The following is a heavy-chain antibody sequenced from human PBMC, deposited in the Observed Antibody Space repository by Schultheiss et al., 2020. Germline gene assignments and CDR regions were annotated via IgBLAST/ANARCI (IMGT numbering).Heavy chain of an antibody. CDR3: ARGSGGDCYYYYYMDV. Sequence: GGSLRLSCAASGFTFSSYSMNWVRQATGKGLEWVGRIRSKANSYATAYAASVKGRFTISRDNAKNSLYLQMNSLRAEDTAVYYCARGSGGDCYYYYYMDVWGKGTTVTVSS. D-gene: IGHD2-21*02. V-gene: IGHV3-73*01. CDR1: GFTFSSYS. CDR2: IRSKANSYAT. J-gene: IGHJ6*03.